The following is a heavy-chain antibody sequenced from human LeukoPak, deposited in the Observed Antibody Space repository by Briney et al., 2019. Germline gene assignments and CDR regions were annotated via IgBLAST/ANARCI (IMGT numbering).Heavy chain of an antibody. J-gene: IGHJ4*02. Sequence: EXXSLTCAVYGGSFSGYYWSWIRQPPGKGLEGIGEINHSGSTNYNPSLKRRVTISVETYKKQFSLKLSSVTAADTAVYYCASASSGQEGFDYWGQGTLVTVSS. CDR1: GGSFSGYY. V-gene: IGHV4-34*01. CDR3: ASASSGQEGFDY. CDR2: INHSGST.